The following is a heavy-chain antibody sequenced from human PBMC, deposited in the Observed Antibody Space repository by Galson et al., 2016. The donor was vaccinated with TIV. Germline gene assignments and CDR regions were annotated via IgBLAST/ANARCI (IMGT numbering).Heavy chain of an antibody. CDR3: AAFPFYYDNSGTPFDY. CDR1: GYTFNKYG. J-gene: IGHJ4*02. D-gene: IGHD3-22*01. CDR2: IVVGSGNT. Sequence: SVKVSCKASGYTFNKYGVSWVRQAPGQRLEWIGWIVVGSGNTNYAQNFQERVTITRDMSTSTVYMELSSLRPEDTAVYYCAAFPFYYDNSGTPFDYWGQGTLVTVSS. V-gene: IGHV1-58*01.